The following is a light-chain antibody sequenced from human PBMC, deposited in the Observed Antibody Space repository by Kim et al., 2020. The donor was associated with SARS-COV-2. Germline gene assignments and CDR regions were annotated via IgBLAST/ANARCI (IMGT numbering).Light chain of an antibody. CDR3: VLYIGRGISV. CDR1: SGSVSTDYY. V-gene: IGLV8-61*01. J-gene: IGLJ3*02. CDR2: STN. Sequence: GGTVTLTCGLSSGSVSTDYYPSWYQQTPGQAPRTLMYSTNTRSSGVPARFAGSILGNKAALTITGAQADDESDYYCVLYIGRGISVFGGGTQLTVL.